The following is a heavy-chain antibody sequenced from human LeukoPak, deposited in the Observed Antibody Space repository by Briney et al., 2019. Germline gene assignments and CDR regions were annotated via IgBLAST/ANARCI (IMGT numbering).Heavy chain of an antibody. V-gene: IGHV3-23*01. Sequence: GGALRLSCSASGFTFSSYALGWGRQAPGKGVEGVSAIRCSGGSTYYADSVKGRFTISRDNSKNTLYLQMNSLRAADTAVYYCAKDRDYYDSSGYRHYFMDVWGKGTTVTVSS. J-gene: IGHJ6*03. D-gene: IGHD3-22*01. CDR2: IRCSGGST. CDR1: GFTFSSYA. CDR3: AKDRDYYDSSGYRHYFMDV.